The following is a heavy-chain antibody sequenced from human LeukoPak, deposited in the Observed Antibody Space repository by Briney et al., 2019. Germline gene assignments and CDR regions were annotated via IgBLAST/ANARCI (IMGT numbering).Heavy chain of an antibody. D-gene: IGHD2-15*01. J-gene: IGHJ5*02. CDR3: ARERVAAIDVDWFDH. CDR2: ISYDGSDE. CDR1: GFTFSGYA. Sequence: PGGSLRLSYAASGFTFSGYALHWVRQAPGKGLEWVAVISYDGSDEYYADSVKGRFTISRDNSKNTLYLQINSLRAEDTAVYYCARERVAAIDVDWFDHWGQGTLLTVSS. V-gene: IGHV3-30*01.